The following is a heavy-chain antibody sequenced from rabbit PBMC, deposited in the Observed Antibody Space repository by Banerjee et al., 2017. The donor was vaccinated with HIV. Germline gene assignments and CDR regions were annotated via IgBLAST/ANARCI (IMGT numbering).Heavy chain of an antibody. J-gene: IGHJ4*01. Sequence: QEQLEESGGDLVKPEGSLTLTCTASGFSFSSYYYMCWVRQAPGKGLEWIGCIDAGSSGSTYYASWAKGRGTISKTSSTTVTLQMTSLTAADTATYFCARGDAAAGYADLWGPGTLVTVS. CDR1: GFSFSSYYY. D-gene: IGHD6-1*01. CDR2: IDAGSSGST. V-gene: IGHV1S45*01. CDR3: ARGDAAAGYADL.